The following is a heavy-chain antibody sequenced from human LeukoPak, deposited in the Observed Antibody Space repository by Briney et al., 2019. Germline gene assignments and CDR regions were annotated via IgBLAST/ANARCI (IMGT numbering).Heavy chain of an antibody. CDR3: VRFGAGFDP. CDR2: INPNSGDT. V-gene: IGHV1-2*02. Sequence: PGASVTVSCRTSGYTFTGYYMHWMRQAPGQGLEWMGWINPNSGDTNYAQKFQGRVTVTRDTSIGTVYMELTSLKSDDTAVYYCVRFGAGFDPWGQGTLVTVSS. D-gene: IGHD3-10*01. J-gene: IGHJ5*02. CDR1: GYTFTGYY.